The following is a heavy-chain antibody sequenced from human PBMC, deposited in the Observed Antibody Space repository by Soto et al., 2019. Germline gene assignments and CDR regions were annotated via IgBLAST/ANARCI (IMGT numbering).Heavy chain of an antibody. J-gene: IGHJ5*02. CDR2: IFSSGST. V-gene: IGHV4-4*07. D-gene: IGHD2-21*02. CDR3: ARDQGVVVTADNWFDP. Sequence: SETLSLTCTVSGGSITDYSWVRIRQPAGKGLEWIGRIFSSGSTNYNPSLKGRITKSLDTSKNQFSLELNSATATDTAVYFCARDQGVVVTADNWFDPWGQGILVTVSS. CDR1: GGSITDYS.